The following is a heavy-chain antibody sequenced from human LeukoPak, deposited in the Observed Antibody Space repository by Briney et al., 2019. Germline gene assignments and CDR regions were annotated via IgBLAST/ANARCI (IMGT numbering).Heavy chain of an antibody. Sequence: ASVKVSCKASGYTFTSYAMHWVRQAPGQRLEWRGWINAGNDNTKYSQKFQGRVTITRDTSASTAYMELNSLRSEDTAVYYCARDLGYCTGGTCYPNWFDPWGQGTLVTVSS. J-gene: IGHJ5*02. CDR1: GYTFTSYA. D-gene: IGHD2-15*01. CDR3: ARDLGYCTGGTCYPNWFDP. CDR2: INAGNDNT. V-gene: IGHV1-3*01.